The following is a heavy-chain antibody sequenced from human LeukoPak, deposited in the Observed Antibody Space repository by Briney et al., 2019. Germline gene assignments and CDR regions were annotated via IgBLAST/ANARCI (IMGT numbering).Heavy chain of an antibody. CDR2: VSYDGSNK. D-gene: IGHD2-8*01. CDR3: ANGEGSMLFDY. V-gene: IGHV3-30*18. J-gene: IGHJ4*02. CDR1: GFTFSSYG. Sequence: GRSLRLSCAASGFTFSSYGMHWVRQAPGKGLEWVAVVSYDGSNKYYADSVKGRFTISRDNSKNTLYLQMNSLRAEDTAVYYCANGEGSMLFDYWGQGTLVTVSS.